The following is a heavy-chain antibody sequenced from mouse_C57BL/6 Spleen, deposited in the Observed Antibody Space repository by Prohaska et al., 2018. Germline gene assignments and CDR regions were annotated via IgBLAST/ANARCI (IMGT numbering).Heavy chain of an antibody. CDR1: GFSFSDYS. J-gene: IGHJ3*01. CDR2: INYEGSST. CDR3: ARGDDSFAY. V-gene: IGHV5-16*01. Sequence: EVLLVESEGGLLQSGRSMHLSCPASGFSFSDYSLAWVGQVTEKGLEWVANINYEGSSTYYLDSMKSRVSISRDNAKNGRYLQMSSLKSEETGTYDCARGDDSFAYWGQGTRVTVAA. D-gene: IGHD2-4*01.